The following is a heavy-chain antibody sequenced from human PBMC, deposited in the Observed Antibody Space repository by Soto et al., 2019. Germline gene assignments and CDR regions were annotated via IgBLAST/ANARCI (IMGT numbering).Heavy chain of an antibody. CDR3: ARPGYSNYGPGVDV. Sequence: VQLVESGGGLVQPGGSLRLSCAASGFTFSVYWMHWVRQAPGKGLVWVSRIDSDGSTTSYADSVKGRFTISRDNAKSTLYLQMNGLRAEDTAVYYCARPGYSNYGPGVDVWGQGTTVTVSS. V-gene: IGHV3-74*01. CDR1: GFTFSVYW. D-gene: IGHD4-4*01. J-gene: IGHJ6*02. CDR2: IDSDGSTT.